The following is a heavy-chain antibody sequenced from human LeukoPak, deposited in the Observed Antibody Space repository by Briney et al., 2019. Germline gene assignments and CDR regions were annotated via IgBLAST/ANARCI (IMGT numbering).Heavy chain of an antibody. CDR2: INPSGGST. CDR1: GYTFTNYY. Sequence: ASVKVSCRASGYTFTNYYIHWVRQAPGQGLEGTGIINPSGGSTSYAQKFQGRVAMTRDTSTSTVYMELSSLRSEDTAVYYCAREGPYSDSSQSRFDYWGQGTLVTVSS. V-gene: IGHV1-46*01. CDR3: AREGPYSDSSQSRFDY. J-gene: IGHJ4*02. D-gene: IGHD6-6*01.